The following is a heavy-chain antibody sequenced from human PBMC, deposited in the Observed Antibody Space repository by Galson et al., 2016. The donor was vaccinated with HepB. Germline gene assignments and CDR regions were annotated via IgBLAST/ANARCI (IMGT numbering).Heavy chain of an antibody. CDR3: ARGPLRYLDL. CDR1: GFTVSSHY. Sequence: SLRLSCAASGFTVSSHYMSWVRQAPGEGLEWVSVFYAGGTTYYADSVKGRFTISRDTSKNTLYLQMTSLRAEDTAVYYCARGPLRYLDLWGRGTLVIVSS. V-gene: IGHV3-53*01. CDR2: FYAGGTT. J-gene: IGHJ2*01.